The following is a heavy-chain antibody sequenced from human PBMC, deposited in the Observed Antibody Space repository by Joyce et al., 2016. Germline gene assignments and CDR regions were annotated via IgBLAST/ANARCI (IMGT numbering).Heavy chain of an antibody. J-gene: IGHJ3*02. Sequence: QVQLVQSGAEVKKPGSSVKVSCKASGGTFSSVTISWVRQAPGQGLEWMGGIIPLFTRANDAQKFQGRVTITADGSTSTAYMELSSLTSEDTAMYYCARDRGIAVRAFDIWGRGTMVTVSS. CDR3: ARDRGIAVRAFDI. CDR1: GGTFSSVT. CDR2: IIPLFTRA. D-gene: IGHD6-19*01. V-gene: IGHV1-69*01.